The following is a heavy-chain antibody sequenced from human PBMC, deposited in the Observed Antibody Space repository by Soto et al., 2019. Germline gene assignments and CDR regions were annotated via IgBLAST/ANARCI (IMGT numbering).Heavy chain of an antibody. CDR2: IYYSGST. D-gene: IGHD3-3*01. CDR1: GGSISSGGYY. V-gene: IGHV4-31*03. J-gene: IGHJ6*02. Sequence: SETLSLTCTVSGGSISSGGYYWSWIRQHPGKGLEWIGYIYYSGSTYYNPSLKSRVTISVDTSKNQFSLKLSSVTAADTAVYYCARDFWSGLRGPYYYYGIDVWGQGTTVTVSS. CDR3: ARDFWSGLRGPYYYYGIDV.